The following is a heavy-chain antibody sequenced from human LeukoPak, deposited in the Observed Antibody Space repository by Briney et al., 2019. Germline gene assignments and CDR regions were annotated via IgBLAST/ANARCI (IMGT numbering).Heavy chain of an antibody. J-gene: IGHJ4*02. D-gene: IGHD1-20*01. CDR2: IYYSGST. CDR1: RGSISSYY. Sequence: SETLSLTCTCSRGSISSYYWSWIRQPPAKGLEWIGYIYYSGSTNYNPSLKRRVTISVDTYKNQFYLKLSSVTAADTAVYYCARDGYNWNDLDYWGQGTLVTVYS. V-gene: IGHV4-59*01. CDR3: ARDGYNWNDLDY.